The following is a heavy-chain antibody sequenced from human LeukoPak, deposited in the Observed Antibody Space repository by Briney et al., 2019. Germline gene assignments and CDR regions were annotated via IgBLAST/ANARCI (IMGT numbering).Heavy chain of an antibody. CDR1: GGSICSGGYS. CDR2: IYHSGST. CDR3: ASYLSTQELFDY. Sequence: PSQTLSLTCAVSGGSICSGGYSWSWIRQPPGKGLEWIGYIYHSGSTYYNPSLKSRVTISVGRSKNQFSLKLSSVTAADTAVYYCASYLSTQELFDYWGQGTLVTVSS. J-gene: IGHJ4*02. D-gene: IGHD1-7*01. V-gene: IGHV4-30-2*01.